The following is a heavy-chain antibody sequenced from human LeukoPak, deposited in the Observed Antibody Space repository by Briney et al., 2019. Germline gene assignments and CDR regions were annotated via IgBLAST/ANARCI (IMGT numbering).Heavy chain of an antibody. CDR1: GYSISSGYY. D-gene: IGHD3-10*01. J-gene: IGHJ5*02. CDR3: ARGVSGNWFDP. CDR2: IYHSGST. Sequence: PSETLSLTCTVSGYSISSGYYWGRIRQPPGKGLEWIGSIYHSGSTYYNPSLKSRVTISVDTSKNQFSLKLSSVTAADTAVYYCARGVSGNWFDPWGQGILVTVPS. V-gene: IGHV4-38-2*02.